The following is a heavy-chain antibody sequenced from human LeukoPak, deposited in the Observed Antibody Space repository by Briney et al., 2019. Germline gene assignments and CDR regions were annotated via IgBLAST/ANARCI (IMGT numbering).Heavy chain of an antibody. CDR2: ISYDGSNK. J-gene: IGHJ4*02. V-gene: IGHV3-30*18. CDR1: GFTLSTYG. CDR3: AKGYYDFWREEDYFGY. Sequence: GGSLRLSCAASGFTLSTYGIHWVRQAPGKGLEWVAVISYDGSNKYYADSVKGRFTISRDNSKNTLYLQMNSLRAEDTAVYYCAKGYYDFWREEDYFGYWGQGTLVTVSS. D-gene: IGHD3-3*01.